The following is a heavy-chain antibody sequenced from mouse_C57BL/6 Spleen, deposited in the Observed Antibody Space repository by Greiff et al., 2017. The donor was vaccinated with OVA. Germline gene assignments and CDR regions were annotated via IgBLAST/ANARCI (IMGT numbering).Heavy chain of an antibody. J-gene: IGHJ2*01. Sequence: EVQLVESGGDLVKPGGSLKLSCAASGFTFSSYGMSWVRQTPDKRLEWVATISSGGSYTYYPDSVKGRFTISRDNAKNTLYLQMSSLKSEDTAMYYGARQDGYYVSYYFDYWGQGTTLTVSS. V-gene: IGHV5-6*01. CDR2: ISSGGSYT. D-gene: IGHD2-3*01. CDR1: GFTFSSYG. CDR3: ARQDGYYVSYYFDY.